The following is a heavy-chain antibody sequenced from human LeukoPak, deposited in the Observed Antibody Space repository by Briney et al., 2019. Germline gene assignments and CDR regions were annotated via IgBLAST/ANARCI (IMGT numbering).Heavy chain of an antibody. V-gene: IGHV3-11*01. CDR1: GFTFSDSY. CDR3: AKEGGDWGEGYFDY. Sequence: GGSLRLSCAASGFTFSDSYMSWIRQVPGTGLEWISYISSSGGTIYYAHSVKGRFTISRDNAKNSLYLQMNSLRAEDTPVYYCAKEGGDWGEGYFDYWGQGTLVTVSS. CDR2: ISSSGGTI. J-gene: IGHJ4*02. D-gene: IGHD7-27*01.